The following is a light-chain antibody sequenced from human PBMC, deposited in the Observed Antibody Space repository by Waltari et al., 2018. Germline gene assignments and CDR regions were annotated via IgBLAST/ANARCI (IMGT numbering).Light chain of an antibody. J-gene: IGKJ1*01. CDR3: QQRNSYPWT. Sequence: DIQVTQSPSSLSASVGDKVTITCRARQGISNALAWYQQKPGKAPKLLIYAASNLQSGGPSRFSGSGSGTDFTLTISSLQPEDFAVYYCQQRNSYPWTFGQGTKVEIK. CDR2: AAS. CDR1: QGISNA. V-gene: IGKV1-9*01.